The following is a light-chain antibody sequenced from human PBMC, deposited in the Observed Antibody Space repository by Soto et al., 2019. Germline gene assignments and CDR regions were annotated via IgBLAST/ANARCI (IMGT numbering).Light chain of an antibody. Sequence: EIVFTQSPCTLSLSPFERSTLSCGASQNISSRYLAWYQQKPGQAPRLLISGASSRATGIPDRFSGSGSGTDFTLTISRLEPEDFAVYYCQQYGSSPRTFGQGTKVDIK. J-gene: IGKJ1*01. CDR1: QNISSRY. CDR3: QQYGSSPRT. V-gene: IGKV3-20*01. CDR2: GAS.